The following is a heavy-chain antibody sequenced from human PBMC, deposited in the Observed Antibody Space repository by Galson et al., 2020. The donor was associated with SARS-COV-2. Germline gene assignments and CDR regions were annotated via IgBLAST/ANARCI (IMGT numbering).Heavy chain of an antibody. D-gene: IGHD3-16*01. CDR1: GGSFGGYY. J-gene: IGHJ4*02. V-gene: IGHV4-34*01. CDR2: INHSGST. CDR3: ARWGYSLGEYYFDY. Sequence: SETLSLTCAVYGGSFGGYYWSWIRQPPGKGLEWIGEINHSGSTNYNPSLKSRVTISVDTSKNQFSLKLSSVTAADTAVYYCARWGYSLGEYYFDYWGQGTLVTVSS.